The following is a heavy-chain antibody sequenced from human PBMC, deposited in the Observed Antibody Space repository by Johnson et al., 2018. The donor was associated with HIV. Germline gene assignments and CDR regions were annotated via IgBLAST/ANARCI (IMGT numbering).Heavy chain of an antibody. Sequence: QVQLVESGGGLVQPGGSLRLSCAASGFTFSSYWMSWVRQAPGKGLEWVAFIRYAGSYKNYVDSAKGRFTISRDNSKNTLYLQMNSLRAEDTAVYYCARIGLPYYYGSGSYSHDAFDIWGQGTMVTVSS. J-gene: IGHJ3*02. CDR1: GFTFSSYW. CDR3: ARIGLPYYYGSGSYSHDAFDI. D-gene: IGHD3-10*01. V-gene: IGHV3-30*02. CDR2: IRYAGSYK.